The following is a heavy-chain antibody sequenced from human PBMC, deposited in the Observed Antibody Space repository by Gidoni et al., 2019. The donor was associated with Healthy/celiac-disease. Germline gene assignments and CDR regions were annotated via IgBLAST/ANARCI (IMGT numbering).Heavy chain of an antibody. D-gene: IGHD3-22*01. Sequence: QLQLQESGSGLVKPSHTLSLTCAVSGGSISSGGYSWSWIRQPPGKGLEWIGYIYHSGSTYYNPSLKSRVTISVDRSKNQFSLKLSSVTAADTAVYYCARSGEYYYDSSGYLRGYYFDYWGQGTLVTVSS. CDR1: GGSISSGGYS. CDR2: IYHSGST. V-gene: IGHV4-30-2*01. CDR3: ARSGEYYYDSSGYLRGYYFDY. J-gene: IGHJ4*02.